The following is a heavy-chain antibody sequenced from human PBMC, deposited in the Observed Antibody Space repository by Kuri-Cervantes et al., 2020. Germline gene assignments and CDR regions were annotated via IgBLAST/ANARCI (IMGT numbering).Heavy chain of an antibody. D-gene: IGHD2-2*01. Sequence: ASVTVSCKASGYTFTGYYMHWVRQAPGQGLEWMGWINPNSGGTNYAQKFQDRITMTSNTSISTAYMELNNLRSDDTAIYYCSRRERNFCESTRGLFDIWGQGTLVTVSS. CDR2: INPNSGGT. CDR3: SRRERNFCESTRGLFDI. CDR1: GYTFTGYY. J-gene: IGHJ4*02. V-gene: IGHV1-2*02.